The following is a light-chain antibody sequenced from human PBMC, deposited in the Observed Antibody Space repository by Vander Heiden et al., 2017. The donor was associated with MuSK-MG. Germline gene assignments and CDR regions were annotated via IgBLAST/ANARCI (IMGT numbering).Light chain of an antibody. Sequence: EIVLTQSPGTLSLSPGERATLSCRASRVVSSNYLAWYQHKPGQAPRLLIYGASSRATGIPDRFRGSGAGTDFTLTISRLEPEDFAVYYCQQYGSSLPLTFGGGTKVEIK. CDR3: QQYGSSLPLT. J-gene: IGKJ4*01. V-gene: IGKV3-20*01. CDR1: RVVSSNY. CDR2: GAS.